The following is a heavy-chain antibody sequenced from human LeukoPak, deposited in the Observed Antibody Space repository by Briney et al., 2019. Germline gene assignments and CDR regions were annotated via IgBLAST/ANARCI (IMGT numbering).Heavy chain of an antibody. CDR3: ARDLAAAGLRDYYYYYMDV. J-gene: IGHJ6*03. D-gene: IGHD6-13*01. CDR2: ISSSSSTI. V-gene: IGHV3-48*01. Sequence: GGSLRLSCAASGFTFSSYSMNWVRQAPGKGLEWVSYISSSSSTIYYADSVKGRFTISRDNAKNSLYLQMNSLRAEDTAVYYCARDLAAAGLRDYYYYYMDVWGKGTTVTVSS. CDR1: GFTFSSYS.